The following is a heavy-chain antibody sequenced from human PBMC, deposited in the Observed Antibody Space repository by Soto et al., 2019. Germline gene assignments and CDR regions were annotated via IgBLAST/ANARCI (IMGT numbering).Heavy chain of an antibody. J-gene: IGHJ4*02. CDR3: ARVDLSPAAYDFWSGPIDY. D-gene: IGHD3-3*01. CDR2: IYHSGST. Sequence: QLQLQESGSGLVKPSQTLSLTCAVSGGSISSGGYSWSWIRQPPGKGLEWIGYIYHSGSTYYNPYLKSRVTRSVDRSKNQFSLKLSSVTAADTAVYYCARVDLSPAAYDFWSGPIDYWGQGTLVTVSS. V-gene: IGHV4-30-2*01. CDR1: GGSISSGGYS.